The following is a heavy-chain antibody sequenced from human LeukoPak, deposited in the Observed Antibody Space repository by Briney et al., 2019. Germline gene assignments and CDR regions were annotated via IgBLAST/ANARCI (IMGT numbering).Heavy chain of an antibody. V-gene: IGHV4-4*07. D-gene: IGHD1-26*01. CDR1: GGSISSHY. Sequence: SETLSLTCTVSGGSISSHYWSWIRHPAGKRLEWLGRIWTTGSTAYNPSYKSRLTMSMDKSNNQFSLKLTSITAPDTAVYYCARVRAYANFVGSFDLWGRGALVTVSS. J-gene: IGHJ2*01. CDR2: IWTTGST. CDR3: ARVRAYANFVGSFDL.